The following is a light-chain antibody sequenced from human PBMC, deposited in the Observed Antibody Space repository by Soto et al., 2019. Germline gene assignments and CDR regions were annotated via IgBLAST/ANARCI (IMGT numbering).Light chain of an antibody. Sequence: QSVLTQPPSASGTPGQRVTISCSGGSSNIGTNAVNWYQQLPGTAPKLLIYNNNQRPSGVPDRFSGSKSGTSASLAIIGLQSEDEADYYCAAGDDSLNGYVFGTGPKVTVL. J-gene: IGLJ1*01. V-gene: IGLV1-44*01. CDR3: AAGDDSLNGYV. CDR2: NNN. CDR1: SSNIGTNA.